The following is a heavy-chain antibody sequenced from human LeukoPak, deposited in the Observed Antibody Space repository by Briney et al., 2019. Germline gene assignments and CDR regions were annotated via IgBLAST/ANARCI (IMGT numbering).Heavy chain of an antibody. V-gene: IGHV4-61*02. CDR1: GGSISSGSYY. Sequence: SQTLSLTCTVSGGSISSGSYYWSWIRQPAGKGLEWIGRIYTSGSTNYNPSLKSRVTISVDTSKNQFSLKLSSVTAADTAVYHCARERTTVTTGWFDPWGQGTLVTVSS. J-gene: IGHJ5*02. CDR2: IYTSGST. CDR3: ARERTTVTTGWFDP. D-gene: IGHD4-17*01.